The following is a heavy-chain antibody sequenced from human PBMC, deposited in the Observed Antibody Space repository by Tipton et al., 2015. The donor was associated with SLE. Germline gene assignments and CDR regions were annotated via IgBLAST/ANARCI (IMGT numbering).Heavy chain of an antibody. V-gene: IGHV3-30*02. J-gene: IGHJ6*02. CDR3: AEDLNGYYDYYSYAMDV. CDR2: IRFDGSNN. CDR1: GFTFSSYD. D-gene: IGHD3-22*01. Sequence: SGFTFSSYDIHWVRQAPGKGLEWVAFIRFDGSNNHYAGSVKGRFTISRDNSKNTLYLQMNSLRPEDTAVYYCAEDLNGYYDYYSYAMDVWGQGTTVTVSS.